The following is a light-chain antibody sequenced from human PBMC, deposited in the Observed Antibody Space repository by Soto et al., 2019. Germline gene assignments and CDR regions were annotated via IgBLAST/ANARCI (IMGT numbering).Light chain of an antibody. Sequence: AIQMTQSPSSLSASVGDRVTITCRASQGIRSELAWYQQKPGKAPNLLIYAASTLQSGVPSRFSGSGSGTDFTLTISSLQPEDFATYYCLHDYNYPRTFGQGTRVEVK. CDR2: AAS. CDR3: LHDYNYPRT. CDR1: QGIRSE. J-gene: IGKJ1*01. V-gene: IGKV1-6*01.